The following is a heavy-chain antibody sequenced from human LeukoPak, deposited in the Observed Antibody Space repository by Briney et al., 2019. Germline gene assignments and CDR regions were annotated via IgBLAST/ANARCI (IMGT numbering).Heavy chain of an antibody. CDR1: GYTFNNYY. V-gene: IGHV1-2*02. CDR2: INPNSAAT. D-gene: IGHD3-22*01. Sequence: ASVTVSCTASGYTFNNYYIHWLRQAPGQGLEWMGWINPNSAATNYVQYFEGRVTMTRDTSSSTVYMELSRLRSDDTAVYYCAKERVHLGVDSGYYTFFDYWGQGTLVTVSS. CDR3: AKERVHLGVDSGYYTFFDY. J-gene: IGHJ4*02.